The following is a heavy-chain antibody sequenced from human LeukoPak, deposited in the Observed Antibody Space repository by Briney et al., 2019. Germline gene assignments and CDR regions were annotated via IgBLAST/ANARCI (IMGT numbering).Heavy chain of an antibody. CDR2: INHSGST. CDR1: GGSFSGYY. V-gene: IGHV4-34*01. Sequence: SETLSLTCAVYGGSFSGYYWSWIRQPPGKGLEWIGEINHSGSTNYNPSLKSRVTISVDTSKNQFSLKLSSVTAAETAVYYCARTIAVAGPDYWGQGTLVTVSS. CDR3: ARTIAVAGPDY. D-gene: IGHD6-19*01. J-gene: IGHJ4*02.